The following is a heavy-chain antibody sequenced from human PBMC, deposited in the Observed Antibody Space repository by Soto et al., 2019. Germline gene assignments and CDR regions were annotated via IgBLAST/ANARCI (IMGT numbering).Heavy chain of an antibody. D-gene: IGHD5-18*01. CDR3: ARDRQEVYSYGYAFDI. CDR2: INAGNGNT. CDR1: GYTFTSYA. J-gene: IGHJ3*02. V-gene: IGHV1-3*01. Sequence: ASVKVSCKASGYTFTSYAMHWVRQAPGQRLEWMGWINAGNGNTKYSQKFQGRVTITRDTSASTAYMELSSLRSEDTAVYYCARDRQEVYSYGYAFDIWGQGTMVTVSS.